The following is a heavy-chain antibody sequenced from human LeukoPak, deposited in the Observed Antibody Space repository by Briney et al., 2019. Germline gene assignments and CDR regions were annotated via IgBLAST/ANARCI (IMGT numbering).Heavy chain of an antibody. CDR3: ARDRRLSYGCLSGPYYRNYGMDV. CDR1: GGSISSGGYS. J-gene: IGHJ6*02. D-gene: IGHD5-18*01. Sequence: SQTLSLTCAVSGGSISSGGYSWSWIRQPPGKGLEWIGYIYHSGSTYYNPSLKSRVTISVDTSKNQFSLKLSSVTAADTAVYYCARDRRLSYGCLSGPYYRNYGMDVWGQGTTVTVSS. CDR2: IYHSGST. V-gene: IGHV4-30-2*05.